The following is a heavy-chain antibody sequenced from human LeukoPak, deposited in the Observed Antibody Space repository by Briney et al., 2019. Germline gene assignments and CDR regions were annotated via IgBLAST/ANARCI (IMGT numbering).Heavy chain of an antibody. CDR2: IIPIFGTA. CDR1: GYTFTSYG. D-gene: IGHD4-17*01. CDR3: ARALISYGDYFTGYFDY. J-gene: IGHJ4*02. V-gene: IGHV1-69*13. Sequence: GASVKVSCKASGYTFTSYGISWVRQAPGQGLEWMGGIIPIFGTANYAQKFQGRVTITADESTSTAYMELSSLRSEDTAVYYCARALISYGDYFTGYFDYWGQGTLVTVSS.